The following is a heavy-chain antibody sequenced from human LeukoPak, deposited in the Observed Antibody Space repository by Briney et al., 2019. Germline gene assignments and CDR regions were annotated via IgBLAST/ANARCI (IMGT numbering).Heavy chain of an antibody. CDR1: GYTFTSYD. CDR3: ARSPKGELRDSGYDHGFDY. V-gene: IGHV1-8*01. D-gene: IGHD5-12*01. J-gene: IGHJ4*02. CDR2: MNPNSGNT. Sequence: GSVKVSCKASGYTFTSYDINWVRQATGQGLEWMGWMNPNSGNTGYAQKFQGRVTMTRNTSISTAYMELSSLRSEDTAVYYCARSPKGELRDSGYDHGFDYWGQGTLVIVSS.